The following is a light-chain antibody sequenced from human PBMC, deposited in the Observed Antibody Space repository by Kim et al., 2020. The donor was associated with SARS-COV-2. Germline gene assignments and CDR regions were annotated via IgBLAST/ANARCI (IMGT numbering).Light chain of an antibody. CDR2: RNN. V-gene: IGLV1-47*01. J-gene: IGLJ2*01. CDR1: SSNTGSNY. Sequence: RVTISCSGSSSNTGSNYVYWYQQRPGTAPKLLIYRNNQRPSGVPDRFSGSKSGTSASLAISGLRSEDEADYYCAAWDDSLSGRGVVFGGGTQLTVL. CDR3: AAWDDSLSGRGVV.